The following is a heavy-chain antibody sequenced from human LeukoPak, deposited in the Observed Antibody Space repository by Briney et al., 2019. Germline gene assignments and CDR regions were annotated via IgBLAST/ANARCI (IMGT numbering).Heavy chain of an antibody. V-gene: IGHV4-4*09. CDR2: IDHSGRT. Sequence: SETLSLTCTVSGGSINRYCWSWIRQPPGKGLEWLGYIDHSGRTKYNPSLKNRVTMSVDTSRNQFSLKVTSVTAADTAVYYCASDSSGSYHPYYWGQGTLVTVSS. CDR3: ASDSSGSYHPYY. D-gene: IGHD3-22*01. CDR1: GGSINRYC. J-gene: IGHJ4*02.